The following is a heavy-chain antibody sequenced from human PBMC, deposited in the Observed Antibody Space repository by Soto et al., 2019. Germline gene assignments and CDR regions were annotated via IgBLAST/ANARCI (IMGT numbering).Heavy chain of an antibody. V-gene: IGHV4-34*12. J-gene: IGHJ1*01. CDR3: ARKGALLIGDQGVYFQH. CDR1: GGSFSGYY. Sequence: QVQLQQWGAGLLKPSETLSLTCAVYGGSFSGYYWSWIRQTPGKGLEWIGEVIHIGITNYSPSLKSRVTISADISRNQFSLKLSSVTVADTAIYYCARKGALLIGDQGVYFQHWGQGTPVTVSS. CDR2: VIHIGIT. D-gene: IGHD4-17*01.